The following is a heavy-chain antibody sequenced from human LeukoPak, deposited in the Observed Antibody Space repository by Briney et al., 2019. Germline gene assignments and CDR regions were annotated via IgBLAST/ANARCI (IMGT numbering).Heavy chain of an antibody. CDR2: IRSKANSYAT. Sequence: GGSLRLSCAASGFTFSGSAMHWVRQASGKGVEWVGRIRSKANSYATAYAASVKGRFTISRDDSNNTAYLQMNSLKTEDTAVYYCTSLFRVTRWGQGTLVTVSS. J-gene: IGHJ4*02. CDR1: GFTFSGSA. D-gene: IGHD2-21*01. CDR3: TSLFRVTR. V-gene: IGHV3-73*01.